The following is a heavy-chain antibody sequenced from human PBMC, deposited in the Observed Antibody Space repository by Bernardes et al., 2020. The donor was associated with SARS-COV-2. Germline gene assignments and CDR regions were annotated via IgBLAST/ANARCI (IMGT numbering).Heavy chain of an antibody. J-gene: IGHJ6*02. Sequence: GGSLRLSCAASGFTVSSNYMSWVRQAPGKGLEWVSVIYSGGSTYYADSVKGRFTISRDNSKNTLYLQMNSLRAEDTAVYYCASPKGYDSSGYYSGGMDVWGQGTTVTVSS. CDR2: IYSGGST. D-gene: IGHD3-22*01. V-gene: IGHV3-66*02. CDR1: GFTVSSNY. CDR3: ASPKGYDSSGYYSGGMDV.